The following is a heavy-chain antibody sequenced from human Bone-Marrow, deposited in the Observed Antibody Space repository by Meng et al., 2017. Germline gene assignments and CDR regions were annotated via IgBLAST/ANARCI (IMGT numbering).Heavy chain of an antibody. CDR1: GFTFSSYG. V-gene: IGHV3-33*01. CDR3: ARGSLYDYVWGSYRYGTVFDY. CDR2: IWYDGSNK. Sequence: GGSLRLSCAASGFTFSSYGMHWVRQAPGKGLEWVAVIWYDGSNKYYADSVKGRFTISRDNSKNTLYLQMNSLRAEDTAVYYCARGSLYDYVWGSYRYGTVFDYWGQGTLVTVSS. J-gene: IGHJ4*02. D-gene: IGHD3-16*02.